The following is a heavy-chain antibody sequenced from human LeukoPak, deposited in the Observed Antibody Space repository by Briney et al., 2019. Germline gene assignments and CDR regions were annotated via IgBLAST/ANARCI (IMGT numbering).Heavy chain of an antibody. D-gene: IGHD5-12*01. Sequence: SETLSLTCTVSGGSLSSSHYSWGWIRQPPGKGLEWIGSIYSGGSTYYNPSLKSRVTISVDTSKNQFSLKLSSVAAADTAVYYCARLRVSVTTTSDFDYWGQGTLVTVSS. CDR2: IYSGGST. J-gene: IGHJ4*02. CDR1: GGSLSSSHYS. V-gene: IGHV4-39*01. CDR3: ARLRVSVTTTSDFDY.